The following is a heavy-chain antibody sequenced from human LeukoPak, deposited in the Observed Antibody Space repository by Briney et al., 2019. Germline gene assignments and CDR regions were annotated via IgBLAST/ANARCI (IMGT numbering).Heavy chain of an antibody. CDR1: GFTFSSYG. CDR3: AKDGRVGATTDDAFDI. CDR2: ISGSGGST. V-gene: IGHV3-23*01. Sequence: PGGSLRLSCAASGFTFSSYGMSWVRQAPGKGLEWVSAISGSGGSTYYADSVKGRFTISRDNSKNTLYLQMNSLRAEGTAVYYCAKDGRVGATTDDAFDIWGQGTMVTVSS. D-gene: IGHD1-26*01. J-gene: IGHJ3*02.